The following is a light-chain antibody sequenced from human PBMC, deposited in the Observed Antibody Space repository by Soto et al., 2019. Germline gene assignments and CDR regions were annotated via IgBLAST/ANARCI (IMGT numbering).Light chain of an antibody. CDR1: QSVNSN. V-gene: IGKV3-15*01. J-gene: IGKJ1*01. Sequence: EIVMTQSPATLSLSPGEGATLSCRAGQSVNSNLSWYQQIAGQAPRLLIYGTSTRATGIPARFSGSGSGTDFTLTISSLQPEDFATYYCQQSYSTQWTFGQGTKVDIK. CDR3: QQSYSTQWT. CDR2: GTS.